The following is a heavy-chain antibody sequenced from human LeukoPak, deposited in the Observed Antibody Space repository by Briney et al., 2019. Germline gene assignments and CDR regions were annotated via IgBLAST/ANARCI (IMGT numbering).Heavy chain of an antibody. CDR2: IYYSGST. CDR3: ARQLLKAGPIDY. CDR1: GGSITSYY. D-gene: IGHD6-13*01. Sequence: SETLSLTCTVSGGSITSYYWNWIRQPPGKGLEWIGYIYYSGSTNYNPSLKSRVTISVDTSKNQFSLKLSSVTAADTAVYYCARQLLKAGPIDYWGQGTLVTVSS. V-gene: IGHV4-59*08. J-gene: IGHJ4*02.